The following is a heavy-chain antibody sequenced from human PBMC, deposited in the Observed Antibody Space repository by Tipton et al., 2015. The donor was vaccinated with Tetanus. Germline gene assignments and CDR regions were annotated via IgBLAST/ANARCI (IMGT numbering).Heavy chain of an antibody. CDR3: GGERFVEWLGPLGW. V-gene: IGHV3-33*01. CDR1: GFTFSTHG. Sequence: SLRLSCAASGFTFSTHGMHWVRQAPGKGLEWVALVWYDGTRKYYTESVEGRFTISRDNSKNPLYLQMDSLRVGDTATYFCGGERFVEWLGPLGWRGQGTLVTVSS. J-gene: IGHJ4*02. CDR2: VWYDGTRK. D-gene: IGHD3-3*01.